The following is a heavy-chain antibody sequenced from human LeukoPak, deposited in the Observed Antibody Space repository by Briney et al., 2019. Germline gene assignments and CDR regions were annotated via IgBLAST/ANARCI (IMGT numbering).Heavy chain of an antibody. CDR1: GFTFSSYG. V-gene: IGHV3-30*03. Sequence: PGRFLRLSCAASGFTFSSYGMHWVRQAPGKGLEWVAVISYDGSNKYYADSVKGRFTISRDNSKNTLYLQMNSLRAEDTAVYYCARSPRRPAVTYFDYWGQGTLVTVSS. CDR2: ISYDGSNK. D-gene: IGHD6-6*01. J-gene: IGHJ4*02. CDR3: ARSPRRPAVTYFDY.